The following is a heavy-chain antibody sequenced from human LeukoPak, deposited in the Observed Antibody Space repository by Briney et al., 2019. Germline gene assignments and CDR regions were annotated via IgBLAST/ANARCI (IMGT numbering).Heavy chain of an antibody. Sequence: GGSLRLFCAATGFTFTSYSMNWVRQAPGKGLEWVSTISGGGGSTYYADSVKGRFTISRDNSKNTLYLQVNSLRAEDTAVYYCAKGGKWDVTPFDYWGQGTLVTVSS. CDR1: GFTFTSYS. D-gene: IGHD1-26*01. J-gene: IGHJ4*02. CDR3: AKGGKWDVTPFDY. V-gene: IGHV3-23*01. CDR2: ISGGGGST.